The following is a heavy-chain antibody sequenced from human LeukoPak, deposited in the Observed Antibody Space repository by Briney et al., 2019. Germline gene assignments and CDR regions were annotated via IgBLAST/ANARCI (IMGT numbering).Heavy chain of an antibody. D-gene: IGHD4-17*01. Sequence: ASVKVSCKASRYTFTDYYMHWVRQAAGQGLEWMGWINPNSGGTNYAQKFQGRVTMTRDTSISTAYMELSRLRSDDTAVYYCARGRNTVTTPFDYWGQGTLVTVSS. J-gene: IGHJ4*02. CDR2: INPNSGGT. CDR3: ARGRNTVTTPFDY. V-gene: IGHV1-2*02. CDR1: RYTFTDYY.